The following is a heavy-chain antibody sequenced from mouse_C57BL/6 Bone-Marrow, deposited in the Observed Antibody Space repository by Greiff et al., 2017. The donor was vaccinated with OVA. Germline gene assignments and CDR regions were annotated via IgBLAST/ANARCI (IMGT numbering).Heavy chain of an antibody. CDR1: GYAFSSSW. V-gene: IGHV1-82*01. D-gene: IGHD4-1*01. Sequence: VQLQQSGPELVKPGASVKISCKASGYAFSSSWMNWVKQRPGKGLEWIGRIYPGDGDTNYNGKFKGKATLTADKSSSTAYMQLSSLTSEDSAVYFCARFTGGYWGQGTTLTVSS. CDR2: IYPGDGDT. CDR3: ARFTGGY. J-gene: IGHJ2*01.